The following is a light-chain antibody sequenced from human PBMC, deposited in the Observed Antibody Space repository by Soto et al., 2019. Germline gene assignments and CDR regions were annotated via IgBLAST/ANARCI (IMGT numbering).Light chain of an antibody. V-gene: IGKV3-15*01. CDR3: QQYNNWPRT. Sequence: EIVMTQSPAILTVSPGERATLSCRASQRVASNLAWYQQKPGQAPRLLIYGASTRATGIPARFSGSGSGTEFTLAISSLQSEDFAVYYCQQYNNWPRTFGQGTKVDIK. CDR2: GAS. CDR1: QRVASN. J-gene: IGKJ1*01.